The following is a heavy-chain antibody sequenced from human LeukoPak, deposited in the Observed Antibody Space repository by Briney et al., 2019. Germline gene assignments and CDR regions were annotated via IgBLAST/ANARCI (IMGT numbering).Heavy chain of an antibody. Sequence: SETLSLTCTVSGDFFSIYYWSWIRQPAGKGLEWIGEINHSGSTNYNPSLKSRVTISVDTSKNQFSLKLSSVTAADTAVYYCARAGSWFGDPVYFDYWGQGTLVTVSS. J-gene: IGHJ4*02. CDR1: GDFFSIYY. V-gene: IGHV4-34*01. D-gene: IGHD3-10*01. CDR3: ARAGSWFGDPVYFDY. CDR2: INHSGST.